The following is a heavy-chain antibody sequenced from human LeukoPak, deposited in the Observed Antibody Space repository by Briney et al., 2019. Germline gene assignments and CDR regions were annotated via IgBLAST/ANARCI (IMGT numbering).Heavy chain of an antibody. D-gene: IGHD5-24*01. J-gene: IGHJ5*02. CDR3: ARWRNGYTQGSWFDT. Sequence: ASVKVSCKASGYTFTNYYIHWVRQAPGQGLEWMGIIKSGDSTTSYAQKFQGRVTMTRDTSTSTVYMELSSLRSEDTAVYYCARWRNGYTQGSWFDTWGQGTLVTVSS. V-gene: IGHV1-46*01. CDR2: IKSGDSTT. CDR1: GYTFTNYY.